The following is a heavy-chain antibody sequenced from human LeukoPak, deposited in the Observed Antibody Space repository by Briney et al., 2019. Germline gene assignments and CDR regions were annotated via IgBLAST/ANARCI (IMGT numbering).Heavy chain of an antibody. CDR1: GCIHKSKG. Sequence: ASVKVSCKASGCIHKSKGHNSGRQAPGQGLEWMGWISAYNGNTTYAQKLQGTVTITTDPSTNTAYMELRSLRPDETAVYYSSTVNRGAAACTLCVQHWGQGTLVTVSS. D-gene: IGHD6-13*01. CDR2: ISAYNGNT. V-gene: IGHV1-18*01. J-gene: IGHJ1*01. CDR3: STVNRGAAACTLCVQH.